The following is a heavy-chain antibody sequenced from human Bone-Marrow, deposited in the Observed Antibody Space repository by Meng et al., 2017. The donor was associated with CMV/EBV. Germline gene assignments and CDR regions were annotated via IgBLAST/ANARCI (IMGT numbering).Heavy chain of an antibody. Sequence: SVKVSCKASGGTFSSYAISWARQAPGQGLEWMGGIIPIFGTANYAQKFQGRVTITTDESTSIAYMELSSLRSEDTAVYYCARAKVGATPFDYWGQGTLVTSPQ. CDR1: GGTFSSYA. D-gene: IGHD1-26*01. J-gene: IGHJ4*02. V-gene: IGHV1-69*05. CDR3: ARAKVGATPFDY. CDR2: IIPIFGTA.